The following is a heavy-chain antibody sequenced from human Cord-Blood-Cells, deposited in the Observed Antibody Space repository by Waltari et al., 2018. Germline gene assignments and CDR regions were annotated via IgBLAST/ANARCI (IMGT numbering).Heavy chain of an antibody. Sequence: QLQLQESGPGLVKPSETLSLTCTVSGCSISSSSYYWGWIRQPPGTGLEWIGSIYYRGSTYYNPSLKSRVTISVDTSKNQFSLKLSSVTAADTAVYYCASRDIGSSWQLFDYWGQGTLVTVSS. J-gene: IGHJ4*02. CDR1: GCSISSSSYY. V-gene: IGHV4-39*01. CDR3: ASRDIGSSWQLFDY. CDR2: IYYRGST. D-gene: IGHD6-13*01.